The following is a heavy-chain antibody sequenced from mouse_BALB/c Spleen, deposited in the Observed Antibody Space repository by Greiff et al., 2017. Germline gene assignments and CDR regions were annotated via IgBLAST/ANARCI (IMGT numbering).Heavy chain of an antibody. Sequence: EVNVVESGGGLVQPGGSLKLSCAASGFTFSSYTMSWVRQTPEKRLEWVAYISNGGGSTYYPDTVKGRFTISRDNAKNTLYLQMSSLKSEDTAMYYCARHDGNYDAMDYWGQGTSVTVSS. D-gene: IGHD2-1*01. CDR1: GFTFSSYT. CDR3: ARHDGNYDAMDY. V-gene: IGHV5-12-2*01. CDR2: ISNGGGST. J-gene: IGHJ4*01.